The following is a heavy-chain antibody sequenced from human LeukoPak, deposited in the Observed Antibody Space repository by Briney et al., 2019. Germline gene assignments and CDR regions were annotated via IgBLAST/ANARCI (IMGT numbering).Heavy chain of an antibody. CDR1: GYTFTGYY. CDR2: INPNSGGT. CDR3: ARTGIAVAGTTNWFDP. V-gene: IGHV1-2*04. J-gene: IGHJ5*02. D-gene: IGHD6-19*01. Sequence: ASVKVSCKASGYTFTGYYMHWVRQAPGQGLEWMGWINPNSGGTNYAQKFQGWVTMTRDTSISTAYMELSRLRSDDTAVYYSARTGIAVAGTTNWFDPWGQGTLVTVSS.